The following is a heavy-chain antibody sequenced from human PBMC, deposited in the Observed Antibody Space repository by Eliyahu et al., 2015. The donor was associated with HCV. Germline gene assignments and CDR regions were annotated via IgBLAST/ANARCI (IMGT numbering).Heavy chain of an antibody. CDR2: INRSERT. D-gene: IGHD3-22*01. V-gene: IGHV4-34*01. Sequence: QVQLQQWGAGLLKPSETLSLTCAVYGGSFSGYYWSWIRQPPGKGLEWIGEINRSERTNYNPSLKSRVTISVDSPKNQFSLRLSSVTAADTAVYYCAIPNPNFYDTTGYYYLESWGQGTLVTVSS. CDR1: GGSFSGYY. J-gene: IGHJ4*02. CDR3: AIPNPNFYDTTGYYYLES.